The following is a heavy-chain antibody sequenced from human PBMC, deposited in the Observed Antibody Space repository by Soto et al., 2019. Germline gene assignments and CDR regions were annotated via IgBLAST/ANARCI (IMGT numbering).Heavy chain of an antibody. J-gene: IGHJ4*02. CDR2: IAGSSGGT. D-gene: IGHD2-21*01. V-gene: IGHV3-23*01. Sequence: EVQLKESGGCLVQPGGSLRLSCAASGFTFSTYAMTWGRQAPGKGLEWVSTIAGSSGGTYYADSVTGRFTISRDNSKNTRDRQMTSLSVEDTAVYYCAEDRAGVFAATTFDIWGQGALVAVSS. CDR1: GFTFSTYA. CDR3: AEDRAGVFAATTFDI.